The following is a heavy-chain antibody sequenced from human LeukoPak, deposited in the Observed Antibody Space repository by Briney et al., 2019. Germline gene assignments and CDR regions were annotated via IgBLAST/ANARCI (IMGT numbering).Heavy chain of an antibody. CDR2: IEPTGGDT. V-gene: IGHV1-8*02. Sequence: ASVEVSCKASGSIFTSYYMHWVRQAPGQGLEWMGLIEPTGGDTVYAEKFQGRVTMTRNTSISTAYMELSSLRSEDTAVYYCARDNWFDPWGQGTLVTVSS. J-gene: IGHJ5*02. CDR1: GSIFTSYY. CDR3: ARDNWFDP.